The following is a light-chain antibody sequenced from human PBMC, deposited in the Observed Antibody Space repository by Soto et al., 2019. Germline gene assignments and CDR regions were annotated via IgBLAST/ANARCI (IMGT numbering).Light chain of an antibody. Sequence: QSVLTQPASVSGSPGQSITISCTGTSSDVGSYNLVSWYQQQPGKAPKLMIYEVSKRPSGVSNRFSGSKSGNTASLTISGLQAEDEADYYCCSYAGSSTEFGGGTKVTVL. CDR2: EVS. CDR3: CSYAGSSTE. CDR1: SSDVGSYNL. V-gene: IGLV2-23*02. J-gene: IGLJ2*01.